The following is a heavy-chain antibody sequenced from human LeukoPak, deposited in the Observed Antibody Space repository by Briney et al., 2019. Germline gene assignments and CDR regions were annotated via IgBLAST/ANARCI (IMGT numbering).Heavy chain of an antibody. V-gene: IGHV3-30*02. D-gene: IGHD3-22*01. CDR3: ARDLYRIVVVPHYFDY. CDR1: GFTFTSHG. CDR2: TRNDGNNK. J-gene: IGHJ4*02. Sequence: GGSLRLSCAASGFTFTSHGMHWVRQAPGKGLEWVAFTRNDGNNKYYADSVKGRFTISRDNSKNTLSLQMNSLRAEDTAVYYCARDLYRIVVVPHYFDYWGQGTLVTVSS.